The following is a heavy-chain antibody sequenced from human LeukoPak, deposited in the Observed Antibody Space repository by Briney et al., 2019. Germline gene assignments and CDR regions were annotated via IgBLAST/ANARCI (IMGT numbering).Heavy chain of an antibody. V-gene: IGHV1-69*01. CDR1: GGTFSIYA. CDR2: IIPIFGTA. CDR3: ARGPSAYCGGDCYVFDY. J-gene: IGHJ4*02. Sequence: SVKGSCKASGGTFSIYAISWVRQAPGQGLEWMGGIIPIFGTANYAQKFQGRVTITADESTSTAYMELSSLRSEDTAVYYCARGPSAYCGGDCYVFDYWGQGTLVTVSS. D-gene: IGHD2-21*02.